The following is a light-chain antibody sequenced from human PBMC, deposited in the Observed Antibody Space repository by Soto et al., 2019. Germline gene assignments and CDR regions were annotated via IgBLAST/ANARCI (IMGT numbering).Light chain of an antibody. V-gene: IGKV3-20*01. CDR3: QQSYSTPWT. Sequence: EIVLTHAPCTVSLSAGERATLSCSASQSVSSSYLAWYQQKPGQAPRLLIYGASSRATGIPDRFSGSGSGTDFTLTISSLQPEDFATYYCQQSYSTPWTFGQGTKVDIK. J-gene: IGKJ1*01. CDR2: GAS. CDR1: QSVSSSY.